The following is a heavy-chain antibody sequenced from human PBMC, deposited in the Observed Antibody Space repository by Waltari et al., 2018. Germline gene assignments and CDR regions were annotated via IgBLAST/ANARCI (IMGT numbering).Heavy chain of an antibody. Sequence: EVQLVESGGGQVKPGGSLRLSCVCSGFTLRNYSMNWVRVAPGKGLDWVSSIGISTTYKFYADSVKGRFTVSRDNAKNSVYLQMNNLRVEDTAVYYCARGPWAPLDYWGQGVLVTVSS. CDR3: ARGPWAPLDY. V-gene: IGHV3-21*02. CDR2: IGISTTYK. J-gene: IGHJ4*02. CDR1: GFTLRNYS.